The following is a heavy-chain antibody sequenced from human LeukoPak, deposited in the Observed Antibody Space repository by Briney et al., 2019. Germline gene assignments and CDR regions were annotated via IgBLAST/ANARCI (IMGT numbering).Heavy chain of an antibody. V-gene: IGHV3-7*01. D-gene: IGHD1/OR15-1a*01. CDR3: ARVSGEMKRSLGRTTEYSYYYYMDV. CDR1: GFTFSSYW. J-gene: IGHJ6*03. CDR2: IKQDGSEK. Sequence: GGSLRLSCAASGFTFSSYWMSWVRQAPGKGLEWVANIKQDGSEKYYIDSVKGRFTISRDNAKNSLYLQMNSLRAEDTAIYYCARVSGEMKRSLGRTTEYSYYYYMDVWGKGTTVTVSS.